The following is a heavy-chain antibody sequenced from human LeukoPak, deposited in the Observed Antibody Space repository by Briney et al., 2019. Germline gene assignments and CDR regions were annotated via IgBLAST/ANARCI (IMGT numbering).Heavy chain of an antibody. CDR2: ISWNSGSI. Sequence: PGRSLRLSCAASGFTFDDYAMHWVRQTPKKGLEWGSGISWNSGSIGYADSVKGRFIISRDNAKNSLYLQMNSLRAEDMALYYCAKDRGYSYGHDAFDIWGQGTMVTVSS. J-gene: IGHJ3*02. CDR1: GFTFDDYA. V-gene: IGHV3-9*03. D-gene: IGHD5-18*01. CDR3: AKDRGYSYGHDAFDI.